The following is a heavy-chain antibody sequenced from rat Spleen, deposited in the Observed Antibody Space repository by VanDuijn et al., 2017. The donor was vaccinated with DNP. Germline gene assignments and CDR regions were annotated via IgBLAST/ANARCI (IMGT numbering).Heavy chain of an antibody. CDR3: IRWNSGHFDY. Sequence: EVQLVESGGGLVQPGRSLKLSCAASEFTFSDYNMAWVRQAPKKGLEWVATISYDGSSTKYGDSVKGRFTISRDNAKSTLYLQMNSLRSEDMATYYCIRWNSGHFDYWGQGVMVTVSS. V-gene: IGHV5-7*01. CDR1: EFTFSDYN. J-gene: IGHJ2*01. CDR2: ISYDGSST. D-gene: IGHD4-3*01.